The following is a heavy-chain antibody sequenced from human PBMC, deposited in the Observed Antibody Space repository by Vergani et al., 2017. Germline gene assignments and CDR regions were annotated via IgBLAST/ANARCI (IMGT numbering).Heavy chain of an antibody. J-gene: IGHJ6*03. CDR2: ILGSGTA. D-gene: IGHD6-25*01. CDR1: GVSMSSVGYY. Sequence: QVHLQESGPGVVKPSDTLSLTCTVSGVSMSSVGYYWTWIRQSAGKRLEWIGDILGSGTANYNPSFQGRVSMSVATSKNQFSLTLSSVNATDTAVYYCARFDTQVPATSHFYYMHVWGKGTTVVVSS. CDR3: ARFDTQVPATSHFYYMHV. V-gene: IGHV4-61*09.